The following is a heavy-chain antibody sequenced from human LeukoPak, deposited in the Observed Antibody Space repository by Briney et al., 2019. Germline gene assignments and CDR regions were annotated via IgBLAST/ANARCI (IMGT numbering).Heavy chain of an antibody. CDR2: IIPIFGTA. Sequence: ASVTVSCKASGGTFSSYAISWVRQAPGQGLEWMGGIIPIFGTANYAQKFQGRVTITADESTSTAYMELSSLRSEDTAVYYCARGRTRRTIFGVVTLSFDYWGQGTLVTVSS. CDR1: GGTFSSYA. V-gene: IGHV1-69*13. CDR3: ARGRTRRTIFGVVTLSFDY. D-gene: IGHD3-3*01. J-gene: IGHJ4*02.